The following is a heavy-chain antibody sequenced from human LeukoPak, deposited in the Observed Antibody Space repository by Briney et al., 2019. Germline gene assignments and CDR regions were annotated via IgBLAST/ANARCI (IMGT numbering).Heavy chain of an antibody. J-gene: IGHJ4*02. V-gene: IGHV3-9*01. Sequence: GGSLRLSCAASGFTFDDYAMHWVRQAPGKGLEWVSGISWNSGSIGYADSVKGRFTISRDNAKNSLYLQMNSLRAEDTAVYYCARDRIAVAGTVLDYWGQGTLVTVSS. CDR1: GFTFDDYA. D-gene: IGHD6-19*01. CDR2: ISWNSGSI. CDR3: ARDRIAVAGTVLDY.